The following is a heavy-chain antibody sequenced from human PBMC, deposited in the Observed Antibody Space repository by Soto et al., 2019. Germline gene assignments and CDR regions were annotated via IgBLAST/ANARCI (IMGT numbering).Heavy chain of an antibody. CDR3: ARDLSSSWYSFSTTVTTTNGY. CDR1: GFTFSSYS. J-gene: IGHJ4*02. CDR2: ISSSSSYI. Sequence: EVQLVESGGGLVKPGGSLRLSCAASGFTFSSYSMNWVRQAPGKGLEWVSSISSSSSYIYYADSVKGRFTISRDNAKNSLYLQMNSLRAEDTAVYYCARDLSSSWYSFSTTVTTTNGYWGQGTLVTVSS. D-gene: IGHD6-13*01. V-gene: IGHV3-21*01.